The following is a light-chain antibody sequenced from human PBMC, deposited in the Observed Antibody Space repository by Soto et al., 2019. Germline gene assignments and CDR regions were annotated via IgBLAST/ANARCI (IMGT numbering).Light chain of an antibody. CDR3: QQSNSFPFT. J-gene: IGKJ4*02. V-gene: IGKV1-12*01. Sequence: DLQMTQSPSSVSASVGDRVTITCRASQGISRWLAWYQQKPGKVPKLLIYAASSLQSGVPSRFNGSGSGTDFTLTISSLQPEDFATYYCQQSNSFPFTFGGGTKVEIK. CDR1: QGISRW. CDR2: AAS.